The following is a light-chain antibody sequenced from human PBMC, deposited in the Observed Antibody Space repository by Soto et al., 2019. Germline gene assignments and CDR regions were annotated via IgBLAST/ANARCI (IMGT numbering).Light chain of an antibody. CDR1: NSDVGIYDF. J-gene: IGLJ1*01. V-gene: IGLV2-14*01. CDR2: EVS. Sequence: QSVLTQPASVSGTPGQSITISCTGSNSDVGIYDFASWYQHHPGRAPKLIVSEVSHRPSGVSNRFSGSKSGNTASLTISGLQSEDEADYYCISYTSDDVRYVFGTGTKVTV. CDR3: ISYTSDDVRYV.